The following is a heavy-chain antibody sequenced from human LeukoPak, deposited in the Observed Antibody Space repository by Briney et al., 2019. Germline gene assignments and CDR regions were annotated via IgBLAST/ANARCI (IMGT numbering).Heavy chain of an antibody. CDR3: TRDHPHEFLGAFDM. D-gene: IGHD2/OR15-2a*01. CDR1: GFTFSGYY. J-gene: IGHJ3*02. Sequence: GGSLRLSCAASGFTFSGYYMNWIRQAPGKGLEWVSYISISGTTIKYADSVKGRFTISRDNANNSLYLQMNSLRAEDTAVYYCTRDHPHEFLGAFDMWGHGTMVTVSS. V-gene: IGHV3-11*04. CDR2: ISISGTTI.